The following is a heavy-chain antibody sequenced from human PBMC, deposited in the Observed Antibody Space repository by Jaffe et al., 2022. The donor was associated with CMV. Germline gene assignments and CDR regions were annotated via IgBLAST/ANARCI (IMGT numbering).Heavy chain of an antibody. CDR1: GYSFTRYW. D-gene: IGHD2-8*01. V-gene: IGHV5-51*01. Sequence: EVQLVQSGAEMKKPGESLKISCKGSGYSFTRYWIGWVRQMPGKGLEWMGIIYPGDSDTRYSPSVEGHVTISADNSINTAYLQWSSLKASDTAMYYCARQQCTNGVCWIGGQWSSAGYFDFWGQGSQVTVSS. CDR3: ARQQCTNGVCWIGGQWSSAGYFDF. CDR2: IYPGDSDT. J-gene: IGHJ4*02.